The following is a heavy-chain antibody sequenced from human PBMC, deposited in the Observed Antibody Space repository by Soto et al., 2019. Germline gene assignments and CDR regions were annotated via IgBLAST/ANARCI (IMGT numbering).Heavy chain of an antibody. V-gene: IGHV4-39*01. CDR1: GGSRSGSRYN. CDR2: IYYSGST. J-gene: IGHJ5*02. CDR3: ARHSRYTWNVHGFDP. D-gene: IGHD1-20*01. Sequence: SETLSLTCGVAGGSRSGSRYNWGWKRQPPGKGLEWIGSIYYSGSTYYNPSLKSRVTISVDTSKNQFSLKLSSVTAADTAVYYCARHSRYTWNVHGFDPWGQGTLVTVSS.